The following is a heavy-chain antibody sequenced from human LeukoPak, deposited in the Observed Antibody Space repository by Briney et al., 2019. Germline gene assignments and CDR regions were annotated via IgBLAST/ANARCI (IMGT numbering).Heavy chain of an antibody. D-gene: IGHD3-10*01. CDR2: INQSGSN. CDR1: GGSFSGYY. V-gene: IGHV4-34*01. J-gene: IGHJ4*02. Sequence: SETLSLTCTVYGGSFSGYYWIWIRQPTVKGLEWIGEINQSGSNNYNPSLKSRVTISVATSKNQFSLKLSSVTAAHTDMYYRTKGWFGEADWGQGTLVTVSS. CDR3: TKGWFGEAD.